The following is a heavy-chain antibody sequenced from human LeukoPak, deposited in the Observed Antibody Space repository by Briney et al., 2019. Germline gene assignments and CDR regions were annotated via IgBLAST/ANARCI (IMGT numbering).Heavy chain of an antibody. CDR3: AKDFRGPAAFLG. D-gene: IGHD2-2*01. J-gene: IGHJ4*02. CDR1: GFTFSSYG. CDR2: IRYDGSNK. V-gene: IGHV3-30*02. Sequence: GGSLRLSCAASGFTFSSYGMHWVRQAPGKGLEWVAFIRYDGSNKYYADSVKGRFTISRDNSKDTLYLQMNSLRAEDTAVYYCAKDFRGPAAFLGWGQGTLVTVSS.